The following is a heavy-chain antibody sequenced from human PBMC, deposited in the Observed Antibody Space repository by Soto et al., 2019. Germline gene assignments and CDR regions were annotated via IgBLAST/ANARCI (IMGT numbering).Heavy chain of an antibody. CDR3: AKGATVTTHYQYYGVDV. CDR1: GGTFSSYA. V-gene: IGHV1-69*13. Sequence: ASVKVSCKASGGTFSSYAISWVRQAPGQGLEWMGGIIPIFGTANYAQKFQGRVTITADESTSTAYMELSSLRTEDTALYYCAKGATVTTHYQYYGVDVWGQGTTVTVSS. CDR2: IIPIFGTA. D-gene: IGHD4-17*01. J-gene: IGHJ6*02.